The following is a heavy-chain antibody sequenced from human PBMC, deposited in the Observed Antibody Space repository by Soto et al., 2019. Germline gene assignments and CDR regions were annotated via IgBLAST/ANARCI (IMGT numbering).Heavy chain of an antibody. D-gene: IGHD6-13*01. Sequence: SETLSLTCTVSGGSISSGGYYWSWIRQHPGKGLEWIGYIYYSGSTYYNPSLKSRVTISVDTSKNQFSLKLSSVTAADTAVYYCARGVAAAGTWRYYFDYWGQGTLVTVSS. J-gene: IGHJ4*02. V-gene: IGHV4-31*03. CDR2: IYYSGST. CDR1: GGSISSGGYY. CDR3: ARGVAAAGTWRYYFDY.